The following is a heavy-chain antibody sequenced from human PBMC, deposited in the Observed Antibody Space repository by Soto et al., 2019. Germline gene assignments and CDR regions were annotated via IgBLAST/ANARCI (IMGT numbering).Heavy chain of an antibody. V-gene: IGHV4-59*01. J-gene: IGHJ5*02. CDR2: IYYSGST. CDR3: ASAQRGVAARLSWFDP. CDR1: GGSISSYY. Sequence: PSETLSLTCTVSGGSISSYYWSWIRQPPGKGREWIGYIYYSGSTNYNPSLKSRVTISVDTSKNQFSLKLSSVTAADTAVYYCASAQRGVAARLSWFDPWGQGTLVTVSS. D-gene: IGHD6-6*01.